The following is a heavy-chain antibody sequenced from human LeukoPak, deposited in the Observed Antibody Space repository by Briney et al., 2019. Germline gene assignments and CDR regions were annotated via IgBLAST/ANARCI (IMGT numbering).Heavy chain of an antibody. V-gene: IGHV1-8*02. CDR3: ARGRTMTTVTYYYYYGMDV. Sequence: ASVKVSCKASGGTFSSYSLSWVRQAPGQGLEWMGWMNPNSGNTGYAQKFQGRVTMTRNTSISTAYMELSSLRSEDTAVYYCARGRTMTTVTYYYYYGMDVWGQGTTVTVSS. CDR2: MNPNSGNT. CDR1: GGTFSSYS. J-gene: IGHJ6*02. D-gene: IGHD4-17*01.